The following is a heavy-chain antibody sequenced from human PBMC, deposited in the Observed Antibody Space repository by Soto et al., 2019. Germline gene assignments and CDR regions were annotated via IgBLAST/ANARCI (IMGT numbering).Heavy chain of an antibody. CDR2: LSGTDGRT. Sequence: EVQLLESGGTLVQPGGSLRLSCAASGFTFSSYAMNWVRQAPGKGLEWVSTLSGTDGRTYYADSVQGRFTISRDNSKNTLYVKMNSLRAEDTAVYYCAKGWSSSWYEVVDYWGQGTLVTVSS. J-gene: IGHJ4*02. CDR1: GFTFSSYA. V-gene: IGHV3-23*01. D-gene: IGHD6-13*01. CDR3: AKGWSSSWYEVVDY.